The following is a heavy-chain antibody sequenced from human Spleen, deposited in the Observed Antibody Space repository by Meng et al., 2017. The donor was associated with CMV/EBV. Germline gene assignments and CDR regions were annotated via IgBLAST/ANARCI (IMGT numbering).Heavy chain of an antibody. CDR1: GFIVSHNY. V-gene: IGHV3-53*01. D-gene: IGHD3-16*01. CDR2: IDSDGNT. Sequence: GGSLRLSCAASGFIVSHNYMNWVRQAPGKGLEWVSIIDSDGNTYYAGSVKGRFTISRDNSKNTLYLQMNSLRAEDTAIYYCASSMILDYWGHGALVTVSS. J-gene: IGHJ4*01. CDR3: ASSMILDY.